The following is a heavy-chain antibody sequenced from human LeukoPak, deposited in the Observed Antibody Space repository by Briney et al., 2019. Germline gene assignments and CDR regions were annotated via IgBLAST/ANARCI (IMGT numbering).Heavy chain of an antibody. Sequence: GASVKVSCKASGYTFTGYYMHWVRQAPGQGLEWMGWINPNSGGTNYAQKFQGWVTMTRDTSISTAYMELSRLRSDDTAVYYCARVLGEIVGATSFDYWGQGTLVTVSS. CDR3: ARVLGEIVGATSFDY. V-gene: IGHV1-2*04. CDR2: INPNSGGT. J-gene: IGHJ4*02. D-gene: IGHD1-26*01. CDR1: GYTFTGYY.